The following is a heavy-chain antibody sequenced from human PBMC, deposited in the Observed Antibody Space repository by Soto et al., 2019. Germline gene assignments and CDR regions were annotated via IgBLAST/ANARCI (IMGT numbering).Heavy chain of an antibody. D-gene: IGHD6-13*01. V-gene: IGHV3-23*01. Sequence: PGVSLRVSCAAAGFHFISYAMSWVSQTPGKGLEWASAISGSGGSTYYADSVKGRFTISRDNSKNTLYLQMNSLRAEDTAVYYCLAAAGIGAHYYYGMDVWGRGTTVTVSS. CDR1: GFHFISYA. CDR2: ISGSGGST. CDR3: LAAAGIGAHYYYGMDV. J-gene: IGHJ6*02.